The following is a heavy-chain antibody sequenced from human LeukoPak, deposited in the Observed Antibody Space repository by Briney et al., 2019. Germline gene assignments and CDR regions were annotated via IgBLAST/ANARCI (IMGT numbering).Heavy chain of an antibody. V-gene: IGHV3-21*01. CDR3: ARGVSSSWSDAFDI. Sequence: PGGSLRLSCAASGFTFSSYSMNWVRQAPGKGLEWVSSISSSSSYIYYADSVKGRFTISRDNAKNSLYLQMNSLRAEDTAVYYCARGVSSSWSDAFDIWGQGTMVTVSS. J-gene: IGHJ3*02. CDR2: ISSSSSYI. CDR1: GFTFSSYS. D-gene: IGHD6-13*01.